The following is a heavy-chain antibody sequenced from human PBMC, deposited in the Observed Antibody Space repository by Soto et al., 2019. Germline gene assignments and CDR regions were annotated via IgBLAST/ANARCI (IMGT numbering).Heavy chain of an antibody. Sequence: ASVKVSCKASGYTFTGYYMHWVRQAPGQGLEWMGWINPNSGGTNYAQKFQGWVTMTRDTSISTAYMELSRLRSDDTAVYYCAAGDCSGGSCYEECFQHWGQGTLVTVSS. CDR3: AAGDCSGGSCYEECFQH. CDR1: GYTFTGYY. CDR2: INPNSGGT. J-gene: IGHJ1*01. D-gene: IGHD2-15*01. V-gene: IGHV1-2*04.